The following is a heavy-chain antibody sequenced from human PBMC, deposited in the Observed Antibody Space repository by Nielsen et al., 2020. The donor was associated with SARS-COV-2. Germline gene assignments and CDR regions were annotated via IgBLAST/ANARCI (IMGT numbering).Heavy chain of an antibody. Sequence: SETLSLTCTVSGVSVSSGSYFWSWIRQPPGKGLEWIGYIFYRGNTNYNPSLKSRVTISVDTSKNQFSLKVNSVTAADTAVYYCAKVGSICSRTSCYESWGQGTLVTVSS. CDR1: GVSVSSGSYF. D-gene: IGHD2-2*01. CDR3: AKVGSICSRTSCYES. CDR2: IFYRGNT. J-gene: IGHJ4*02. V-gene: IGHV4-61*01.